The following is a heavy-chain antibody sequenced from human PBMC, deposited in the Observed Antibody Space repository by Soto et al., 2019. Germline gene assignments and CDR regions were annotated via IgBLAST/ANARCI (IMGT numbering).Heavy chain of an antibody. J-gene: IGHJ3*02. V-gene: IGHV1-69*06. CDR2: TIPVFNTA. CDR1: GGTLRDHG. CDR3: ARGVYGAGNYYTGPSAFDI. D-gene: IGHD3-10*01. Sequence: QVQLEQSGAEVKKPGSSVKVSCKASGGTLRDHGVAWLRQAPGQGLEWMGGTIPVFNTAKYAQKFQGRVTVTADKFTNIAYMALSSLRSADTAFYFCARGVYGAGNYYTGPSAFDIWCQGTMVIVSS.